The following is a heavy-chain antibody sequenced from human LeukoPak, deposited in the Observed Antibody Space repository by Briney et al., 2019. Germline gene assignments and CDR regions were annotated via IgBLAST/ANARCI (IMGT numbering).Heavy chain of an antibody. CDR1: GFTFDDYA. D-gene: IGHD3-3*01. J-gene: IGHJ5*02. Sequence: GGSLRLSCAASGFTFDDYAMHWVRQAPGKGLEWVSGISWNSGSIGYADSVKGRFTISRDNAKNSLYLQMNTLRVEDTAVYYCAKGHDLSPSWGQGTLVTVSS. CDR3: AKGHDLSPS. V-gene: IGHV3-9*01. CDR2: ISWNSGSI.